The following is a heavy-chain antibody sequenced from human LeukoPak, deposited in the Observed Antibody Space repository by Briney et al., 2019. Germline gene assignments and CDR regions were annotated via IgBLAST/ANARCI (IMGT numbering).Heavy chain of an antibody. J-gene: IGHJ6*03. D-gene: IGHD4-17*01. CDR1: GGSISSYY. Sequence: SETLSLTCTVSGGSISSYYWSWIRHPPGKGLEWMGYIYYSGSTNYNPSLKSRVPISLDTSKNQFSLKLSSVTAADTAVYYCARQHGDYRPPYYYYMDVWGKGTTVTVSS. V-gene: IGHV4-59*08. CDR3: ARQHGDYRPPYYYYMDV. CDR2: IYYSGST.